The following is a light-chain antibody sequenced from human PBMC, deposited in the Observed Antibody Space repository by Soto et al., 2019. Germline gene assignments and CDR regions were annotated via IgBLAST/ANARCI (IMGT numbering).Light chain of an antibody. CDR1: QGISNY. CDR2: AAS. Sequence: DLQMTQSPSSLSASVGDRVTITCRASQGISNYLAWYQQKPGKVPKLLIYAASTLQSGVPSRFSGSGSGTDFTLTISSLQPEDVATYYCQKYNSAPPYTFGQRTKLEIK. J-gene: IGKJ2*01. CDR3: QKYNSAPPYT. V-gene: IGKV1-27*01.